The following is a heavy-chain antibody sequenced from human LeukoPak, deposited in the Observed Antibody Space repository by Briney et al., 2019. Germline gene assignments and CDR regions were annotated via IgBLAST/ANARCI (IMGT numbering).Heavy chain of an antibody. CDR3: AKTPYSGGSNPPFDY. D-gene: IGHD1-26*01. J-gene: IGHJ4*02. Sequence: GGSLRLSCAASGFTFSSYAMSWVRQAPGKGLEWVSAISGSGGSTYYADSVKGRFTISRDNSKNTLYLQMNSLRAEDTAVYYCAKTPYSGGSNPPFDYWGQGTLVTVSS. CDR2: ISGSGGST. CDR1: GFTFSSYA. V-gene: IGHV3-23*01.